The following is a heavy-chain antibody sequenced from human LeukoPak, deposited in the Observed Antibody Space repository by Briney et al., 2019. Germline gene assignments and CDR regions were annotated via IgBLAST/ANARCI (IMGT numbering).Heavy chain of an antibody. CDR1: GGSISSSSYY. CDR3: ARMGGNREGGFFPDV. Sequence: SETLSLTCTVSGGSISSSSYYWGWIRQPPGKGLEWIGSIYYSGSTYYNPSLKSRVTISVDTSKNQFSLKLSSVTAADTAVYYCARMGGNREGGFFPDVWGKGTTVTVSS. V-gene: IGHV4-39*07. CDR2: IYYSGST. J-gene: IGHJ6*04. D-gene: IGHD5-12*01.